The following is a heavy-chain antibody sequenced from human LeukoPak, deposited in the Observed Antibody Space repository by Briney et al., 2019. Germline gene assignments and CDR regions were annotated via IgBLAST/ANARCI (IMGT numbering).Heavy chain of an antibody. CDR2: IYYSGST. J-gene: IGHJ5*02. D-gene: IGHD6-13*01. CDR3: AREAAAGSWFDP. Sequence: SETLSLTCTVSGGSISVFYWSWIRQPPGKGLEWIGYIYYSGSTNYNPSLKSRVTISVDTSKNQFSLKLSSVTAADTAVYYCAREAAAGSWFDPWGQGTLVTVSS. CDR1: GGSISVFY. V-gene: IGHV4-59*01.